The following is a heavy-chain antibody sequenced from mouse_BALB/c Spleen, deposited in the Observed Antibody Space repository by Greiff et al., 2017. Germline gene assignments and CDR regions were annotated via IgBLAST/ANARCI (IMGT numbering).Heavy chain of an antibody. D-gene: IGHD2-14*01. CDR2: ISSGGSYT. Sequence: EVQVVESGGDLVKPGGSLKLSCAASGFTFSSYGMSWVRQTPDKRLEWVATISSGGSYTYYPDSVKGRFTISRDNAKNTLYLQMSSLKSEDTAMYYCARYYRYDGFAYWGQGTLVTVSA. J-gene: IGHJ3*01. V-gene: IGHV5-6*01. CDR3: ARYYRYDGFAY. CDR1: GFTFSSYG.